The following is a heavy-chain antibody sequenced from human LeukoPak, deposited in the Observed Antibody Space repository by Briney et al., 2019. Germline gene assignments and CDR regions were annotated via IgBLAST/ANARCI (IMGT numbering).Heavy chain of an antibody. CDR3: AKTKIVATFFDY. CDR2: ISDSGDST. Sequence: GGSLRLSCAASGFTFSNYAMSWVREAPGKGLEWVSGISDSGDSTYYAASVKGRVTISRDNSKNTLYLQMNSLRAEDTAIYYCAKTKIVATFFDYWGQGTLVTVSS. CDR1: GFTFSNYA. D-gene: IGHD5-12*01. J-gene: IGHJ4*02. V-gene: IGHV3-23*01.